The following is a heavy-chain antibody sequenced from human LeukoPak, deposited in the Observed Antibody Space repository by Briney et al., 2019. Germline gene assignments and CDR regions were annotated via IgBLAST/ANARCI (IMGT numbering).Heavy chain of an antibody. CDR2: IIPNSGGT. V-gene: IGHV1-2*02. Sequence: ASVKVSCKASGYTFTGYYMHWVRQAPGQGLEWMGWIIPNSGGTNYAQKFQGRVTMTRDTSISTAYMELSRLRSDDTAVYYCARDLVAVHYYDSSGYYYYGMDVWGQGTTVTVSS. CDR1: GYTFTGYY. J-gene: IGHJ6*02. CDR3: ARDLVAVHYYDSSGYYYYGMDV. D-gene: IGHD3-22*01.